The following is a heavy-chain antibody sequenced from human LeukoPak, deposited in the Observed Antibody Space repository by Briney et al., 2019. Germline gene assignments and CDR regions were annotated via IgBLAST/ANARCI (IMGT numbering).Heavy chain of an antibody. Sequence: PGGSLRLSCAASGFTVSSNYMTWVRQAPGKGLGWVSVIYSGGSTYYADSVKGRFTISRGNSKNTLYLQMNSLRAEDTAVYYCARDDTMIAGNDYWGQGTLVTVSS. CDR2: IYSGGST. CDR3: ARDDTMIAGNDY. D-gene: IGHD3-22*01. V-gene: IGHV3-66*01. CDR1: GFTVSSNY. J-gene: IGHJ4*02.